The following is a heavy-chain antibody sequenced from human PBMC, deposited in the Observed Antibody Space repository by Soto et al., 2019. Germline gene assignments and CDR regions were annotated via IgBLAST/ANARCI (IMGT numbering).Heavy chain of an antibody. CDR2: INAGNGKT. J-gene: IGHJ4*02. Sequence: QVQLVQSGAEVKKPGASVKVSCKTSGYTFTSYAVHWARQAPGQRLEWMGWINAGNGKTEYSQKFQGRVTFTRDTSASTAHMALSSLRSEDTAVYYCVAVDYGDYWGQGTLGSVSS. V-gene: IGHV1-3*01. CDR3: VAVDYGDY. CDR1: GYTFTSYA. D-gene: IGHD6-19*01.